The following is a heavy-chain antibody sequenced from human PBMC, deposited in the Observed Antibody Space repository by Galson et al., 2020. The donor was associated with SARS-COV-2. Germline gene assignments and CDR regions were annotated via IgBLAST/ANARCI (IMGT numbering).Heavy chain of an antibody. CDR2: ISYDGSNE. CDR3: AKGIDHYSHYYAMDV. J-gene: IGHJ6*02. V-gene: IGHV3-30*18. Sequence: GGSLRLSCVASGFTLRTFGMNWVRQAPGKGLEWVAVISYDGSNEFYADSVKGRFTISRDNSRNTLYLQMNGLRSDDTAVYYCAKGIDHYSHYYAMDVWGRGATVTVSS. CDR1: GFTLRTFG.